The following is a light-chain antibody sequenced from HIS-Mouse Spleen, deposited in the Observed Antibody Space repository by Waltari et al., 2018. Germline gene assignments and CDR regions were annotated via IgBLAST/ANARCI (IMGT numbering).Light chain of an antibody. Sequence: SYELTQPPSVSVSPGQTARITCPGDALPNKYAYWYQQKSGQAPWLVIYEDSKRPSGIPERFSGSSSGTMATLTISGAQVEDEADYYCYSTDSSGNHRVFGGGTKLTVL. J-gene: IGLJ2*01. CDR1: ALPNKY. V-gene: IGLV3-10*01. CDR3: YSTDSSGNHRV. CDR2: EDS.